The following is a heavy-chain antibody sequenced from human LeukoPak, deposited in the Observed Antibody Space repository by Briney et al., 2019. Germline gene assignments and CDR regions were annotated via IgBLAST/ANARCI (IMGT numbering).Heavy chain of an antibody. CDR3: AKDHYWSIDY. CDR2: IKGDGIST. D-gene: IGHD3-3*01. CDR1: GFDFSSNW. Sequence: GGSLRLSCAASGFDFSSNWMHWVRHAPGQGLVWVSRIKGDGISTNYADSVKGRFTISRDIAKNTLYLRMNSLRAEDTGVYYCAKDHYWSIDYWGRGTLVTVSS. J-gene: IGHJ4*02. V-gene: IGHV3-74*01.